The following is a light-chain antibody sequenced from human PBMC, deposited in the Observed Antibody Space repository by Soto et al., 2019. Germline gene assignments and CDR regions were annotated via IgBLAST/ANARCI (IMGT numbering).Light chain of an antibody. CDR1: PSVTYY. V-gene: IGKV3-11*01. Sequence: IVFTQSPATLSLSPGERATLSCRVSPSVTYYLAWYQQKPGQAPRLLIYGAFNRATGIPARFSGSGSGTDFTLTISSLEPEDFAVYYCLQHYAWPWTFGQGTKVDIK. CDR2: GAF. J-gene: IGKJ1*01. CDR3: LQHYAWPWT.